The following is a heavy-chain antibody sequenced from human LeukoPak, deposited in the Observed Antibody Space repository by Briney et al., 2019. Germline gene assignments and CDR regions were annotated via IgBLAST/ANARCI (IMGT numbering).Heavy chain of an antibody. CDR2: ISDNGAVT. J-gene: IGHJ4*02. CDR3: ARDARLGELSLLPYDY. D-gene: IGHD3-16*02. CDR1: GFSFSMYS. Sequence: GGSLLLSCAASGFSFSMYSMSWIRPAPGKGLEWVSVISDNGAVTFYEDSVKGRFTISRDNPRNTLYLQMNSLRAEDTAVYYCARDARLGELSLLPYDYWGQGTLVTVSS. V-gene: IGHV3-23*01.